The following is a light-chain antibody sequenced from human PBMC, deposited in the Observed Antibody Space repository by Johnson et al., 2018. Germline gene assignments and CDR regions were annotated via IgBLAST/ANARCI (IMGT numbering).Light chain of an antibody. Sequence: QSVLTQPPSVSAAPGQKVTISCSGSSSNIGNNYVSWYQQLPGTAPKLLIYENNKRPSGIPDRFSGSKSGTSATLGITGLQTEDAADYYCGTWDSSLSAGNVFGTGTKVTVL. V-gene: IGLV1-51*02. CDR3: GTWDSSLSAGNV. CDR1: SSNIGNNY. CDR2: ENN. J-gene: IGLJ1*01.